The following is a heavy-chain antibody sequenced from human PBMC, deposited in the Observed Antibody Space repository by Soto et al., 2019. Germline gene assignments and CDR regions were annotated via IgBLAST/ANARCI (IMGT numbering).Heavy chain of an antibody. Sequence: SETLSLTCTVSGGSISSSSYYWGWIRQPPGKGLEWIGSTYYSGSTYYNPSLKSRVTISVDTSKNQFSLKLSSVTAADTAVYYCARLSYYYDSSGCLDYWGQGTLVTVSS. D-gene: IGHD3-22*01. CDR1: GGSISSSSYY. J-gene: IGHJ4*02. V-gene: IGHV4-39*01. CDR3: ARLSYYYDSSGCLDY. CDR2: TYYSGST.